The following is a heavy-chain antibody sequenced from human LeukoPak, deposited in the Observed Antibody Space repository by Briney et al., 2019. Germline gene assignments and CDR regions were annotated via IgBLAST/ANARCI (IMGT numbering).Heavy chain of an antibody. Sequence: SGGSLRLSCAASGFTFSSYSMNWVRQAPGKGLEWVSSISSSSYIYYADSVKGRFTISRDNAKNSLYLQMNSLRAEDTAVYYCARDSSSWYLLDYWGQGTLVTVSS. CDR2: ISSSSYI. J-gene: IGHJ4*02. CDR3: ARDSSSWYLLDY. V-gene: IGHV3-21*01. CDR1: GFTFSSYS. D-gene: IGHD6-13*01.